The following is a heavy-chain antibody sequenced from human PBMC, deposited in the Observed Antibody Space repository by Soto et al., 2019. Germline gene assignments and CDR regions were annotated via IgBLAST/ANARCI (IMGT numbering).Heavy chain of an antibody. D-gene: IGHD2-21*02. CDR2: ISSSSSYI. J-gene: IGHJ3*02. CDR3: ATYALEHIVVVTVGDDAFDI. CDR1: GFTFSSYS. Sequence: GGSLRLSCAASGFTFSSYSMNWVRQAPGKGLEWVSSISSSSSYIYYADSVKGRFTISRDNAKNSLYLQMNSLRAEDTAVYYCATYALEHIVVVTVGDDAFDIWGQGTMVTVSS. V-gene: IGHV3-21*01.